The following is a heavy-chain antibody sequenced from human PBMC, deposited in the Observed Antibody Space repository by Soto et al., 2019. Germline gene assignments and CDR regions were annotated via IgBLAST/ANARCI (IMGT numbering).Heavy chain of an antibody. D-gene: IGHD6-19*01. Sequence: QVQLVQSGAEVKKPGSSVKVSCKASGGTFSRYAISWVRQAPGQGLEWMGGITPMFGTANYAQKFQGGVTSTADESTSTVHMERRGLRSEDTAVYYCAQTLGSAVAGPGRFDLWGRGTLVIVSS. CDR3: AQTLGSAVAGPGRFDL. CDR1: GGTFSRYA. V-gene: IGHV1-69*12. CDR2: ITPMFGTA. J-gene: IGHJ2*01.